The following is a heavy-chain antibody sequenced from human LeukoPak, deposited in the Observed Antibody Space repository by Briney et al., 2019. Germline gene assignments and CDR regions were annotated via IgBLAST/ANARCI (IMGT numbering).Heavy chain of an antibody. J-gene: IGHJ3*02. CDR3: AKTNVKYCSGGSCFDAFDI. D-gene: IGHD2-15*01. CDR1: GFTFSSYA. CDR2: IGHSGHTT. Sequence: GGSLRLSCAASGFTFSSYAMSWVRQAPGKGLERVSAIGHSGHTTYYADSVKGRFTISRDSSKNTLNLQMNSLRAEDTAVYYCAKTNVKYCSGGSCFDAFDIWGQGTMVTVSS. V-gene: IGHV3-23*01.